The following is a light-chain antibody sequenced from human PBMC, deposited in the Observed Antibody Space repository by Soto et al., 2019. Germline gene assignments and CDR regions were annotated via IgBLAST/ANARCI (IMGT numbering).Light chain of an antibody. Sequence: EIVLTQSPGTLSLSPGERATLSCRASQRVNKNYLAWYQQKPGQTPRLLVNGASNRATGIPDRFSGGGSGTDFTLTISSLEPEDFAVYYCQQYGLPPHSFGQGTMVEIK. CDR3: QQYGLPPHS. V-gene: IGKV3-20*01. CDR2: GAS. CDR1: QRVNKNY. J-gene: IGKJ2*01.